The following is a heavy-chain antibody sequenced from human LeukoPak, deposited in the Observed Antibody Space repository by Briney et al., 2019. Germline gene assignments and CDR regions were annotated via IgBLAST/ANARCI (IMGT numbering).Heavy chain of an antibody. D-gene: IGHD5-18*01. V-gene: IGHV3-21*01. CDR1: GFIFSSYW. CDR2: ISSSSSYI. CDR3: ARSIFAAMVSV. J-gene: IGHJ4*02. Sequence: GGSLRLSCAASGFIFSSYWMHWVRQAPGKGLEWVSSISSSSSYIYYADSVKGRFTISRDNAKNSLYLQMNSLRAEDTAVYYCARSIFAAMVSVWGQGTLVTVSS.